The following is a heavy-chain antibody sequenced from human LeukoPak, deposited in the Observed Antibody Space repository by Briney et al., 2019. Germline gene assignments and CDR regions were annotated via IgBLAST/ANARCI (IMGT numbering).Heavy chain of an antibody. CDR2: INTYKGDT. D-gene: IGHD4-23*01. CDR1: GYTLTNYN. Sequence: ASVKVSCKASGYTLTNYNISWVRQAPGQGLEWMGWINTYKGDTLYAQKLQGRVTMTAATSTNTAYMELRSLRFDDTAAYYCAREFGHCYGDNCFYFFDTWGQGFRVTVSS. V-gene: IGHV1-18*01. J-gene: IGHJ4*02. CDR3: AREFGHCYGDNCFYFFDT.